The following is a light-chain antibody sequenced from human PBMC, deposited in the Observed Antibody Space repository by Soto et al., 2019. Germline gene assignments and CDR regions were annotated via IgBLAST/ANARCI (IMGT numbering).Light chain of an antibody. Sequence: QSALTQPPSASGSPGQSVTISCTGTSSDVGGYNYVSWYQQHTGKAPKLMIYEVSKRPSGVPDRFSGSKSGNTASMTVSGLQDEDEADYYCSSYAGSNHLVFGGGTKLTVL. CDR1: SSDVGGYNY. CDR2: EVS. J-gene: IGLJ3*02. CDR3: SSYAGSNHLV. V-gene: IGLV2-8*01.